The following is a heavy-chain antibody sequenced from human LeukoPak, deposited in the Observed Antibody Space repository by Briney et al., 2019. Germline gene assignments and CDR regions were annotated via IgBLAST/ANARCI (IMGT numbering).Heavy chain of an antibody. Sequence: ASVKVSCKASGYTFTSYGISWVRQAPGQGLEWMGWISAYNGNTNYAQKLRGRVTMTTDTSTSTAYMELRSLRSDDTAVYYCARARIAAAGNAFDYWGQGTLVTVSS. CDR1: GYTFTSYG. CDR3: ARARIAAAGNAFDY. CDR2: ISAYNGNT. D-gene: IGHD6-13*01. J-gene: IGHJ4*02. V-gene: IGHV1-18*01.